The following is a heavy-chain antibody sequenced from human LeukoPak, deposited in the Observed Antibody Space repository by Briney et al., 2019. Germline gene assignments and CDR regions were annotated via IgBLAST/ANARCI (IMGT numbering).Heavy chain of an antibody. J-gene: IGHJ4*02. Sequence: SETLSLTCSVSGASISSDEHYWSWIRQPPGKGLEWIGDIYYSGSTNYNPSLKSRVTISVDTSKNQFSLKLTSVTAADTAVYFCVRANHFDYWGQGTLVTVSS. CDR2: IYYSGST. CDR3: VRANHFDY. V-gene: IGHV4-61*08. CDR1: GASISSDEHY.